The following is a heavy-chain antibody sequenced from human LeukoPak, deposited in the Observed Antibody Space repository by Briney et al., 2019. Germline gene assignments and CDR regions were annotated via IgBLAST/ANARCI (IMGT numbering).Heavy chain of an antibody. D-gene: IGHD6-19*01. CDR3: AKVPISSGWPNFDY. V-gene: IGHV3-23*01. CDR1: GFTFSNYA. CDR2: ISGGGGST. J-gene: IGHJ4*02. Sequence: GGSLRLSCAASGFTFSNYAMSWVRQAPGKGLEWVSAISGGGGSTYYADSVRGRFTLSRDSSRNTLYLQMNNLRAEDTAVYYCAKVPISSGWPNFDYWGQGTLVTVSS.